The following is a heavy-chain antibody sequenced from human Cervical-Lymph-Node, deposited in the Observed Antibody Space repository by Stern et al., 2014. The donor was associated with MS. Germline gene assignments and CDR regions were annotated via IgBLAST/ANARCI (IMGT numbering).Heavy chain of an antibody. CDR1: GYMFSTYG. V-gene: IGHV1-3*01. CDR3: ARDRVVGWDFDY. J-gene: IGHJ4*02. Sequence: QVQLLKPGAEVKKPGASVKVSCKASGYMFSTYGVNWVRQAPGQGLDWVGWINAGHGKTDYPQKFQHRVTIHRERSARNVYMELRGLRPEDTAIYYCARDRVVGWDFDYSSQGTLVTVSS. CDR2: INAGHGKT. D-gene: IGHD2-15*01.